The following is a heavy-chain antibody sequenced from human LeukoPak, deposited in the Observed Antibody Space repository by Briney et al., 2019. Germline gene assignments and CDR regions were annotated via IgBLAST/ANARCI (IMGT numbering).Heavy chain of an antibody. Sequence: ASVKVSCKASGYTFTSSGISWVRQAPGRGLEWMGWISAYNGNTNYAQKLQGRVTMTTDTSTSTAYMELRSLRSDDTAVYYCARLIAVAGTADYWGQGTLVTVSS. J-gene: IGHJ4*02. D-gene: IGHD6-19*01. CDR3: ARLIAVAGTADY. V-gene: IGHV1-18*04. CDR1: GYTFTSSG. CDR2: ISAYNGNT.